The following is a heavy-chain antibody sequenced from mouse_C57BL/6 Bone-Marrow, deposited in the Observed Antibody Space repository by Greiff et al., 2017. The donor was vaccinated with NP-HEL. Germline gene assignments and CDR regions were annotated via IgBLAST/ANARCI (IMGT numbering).Heavy chain of an antibody. CDR1: GFNIQDDY. CDR2: IDPENGDT. CDR3: TTPYYYGSRYFDV. V-gene: IGHV14-4*01. D-gene: IGHD1-1*01. Sequence: VQLQQSGAELVRPGASVKLSCTASGFNIQDDYMHWVKQRPEQGLEWIGWIDPENGDTEYASKFQGKATITADTSSNTAYLQLSSLTSEDTAVYYRTTPYYYGSRYFDVWGTGTTVTVSS. J-gene: IGHJ1*03.